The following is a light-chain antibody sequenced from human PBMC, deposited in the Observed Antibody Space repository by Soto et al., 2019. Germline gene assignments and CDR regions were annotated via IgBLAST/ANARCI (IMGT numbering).Light chain of an antibody. V-gene: IGKV3-11*01. CDR1: QSVSNK. J-gene: IGKJ1*01. CDR3: QQRSNWPWT. Sequence: EIVLTQSPGTLSLSPVERATLSCMASQSVSNKLAWYQQRPGQAPRLLIYNVSTRAVGLPVRVSGGGSETDYTLTITNLESEDFAVYYCQQRSNWPWTFGQGTKVDIK. CDR2: NVS.